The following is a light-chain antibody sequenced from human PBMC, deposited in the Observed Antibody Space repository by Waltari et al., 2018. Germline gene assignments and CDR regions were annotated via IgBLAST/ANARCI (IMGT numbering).Light chain of an antibody. CDR3: QQLSNSIFT. V-gene: IGKV3-11*01. CDR2: DAS. CDR1: QRVRIY. Sequence: EIVLTQSPDTLSLSPGERATLSCRASQRVRIYLAWYQQKPGQAPSLLIYDASKRATGIPARFSGSGSGTDFTLTISSLEPEDFAVYYCQQLSNSIFTFGPGTKVDIK. J-gene: IGKJ3*01.